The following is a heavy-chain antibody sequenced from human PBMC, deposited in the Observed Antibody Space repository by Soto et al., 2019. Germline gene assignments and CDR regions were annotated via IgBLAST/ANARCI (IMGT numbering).Heavy chain of an antibody. J-gene: IGHJ4*02. CDR1: GFTFNNYA. Sequence: PVGSLRLSCVVSGFTFNNYAMNWVRQAPGKGLEWVSGISASGGSTYYADSVKGRFTISRDSSKHTLYLQMNSLRADDTAIYYCAIHFYYGSGSYYAVDYWGQGTLVTVSS. CDR3: AIHFYYGSGSYYAVDY. V-gene: IGHV3-23*01. CDR2: ISASGGST. D-gene: IGHD3-10*01.